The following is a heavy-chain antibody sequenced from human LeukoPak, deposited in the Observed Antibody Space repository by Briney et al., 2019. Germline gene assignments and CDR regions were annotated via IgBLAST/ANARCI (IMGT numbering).Heavy chain of an antibody. CDR3: ARGPTYCSSSSCLQGE. CDR1: GGSISSGSYY. J-gene: IGHJ4*02. CDR2: IYTSGST. V-gene: IGHV4-61*02. Sequence: SETLSLTCTVSGGSISSGSYYWSWIRQPAGKGLEWIGRIYTSGSTNYNPSLKSRLTISVDTSKNQFSLKLSSVTAADTAVYYCARGPTYCSSSSCLQGEWGQGTLVAVSS. D-gene: IGHD2-15*01.